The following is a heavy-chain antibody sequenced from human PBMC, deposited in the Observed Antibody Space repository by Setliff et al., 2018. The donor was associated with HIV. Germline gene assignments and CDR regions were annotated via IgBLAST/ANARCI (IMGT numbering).Heavy chain of an antibody. CDR3: VRDLARVIAH. CDR1: TFTFPNYW. Sequence: PGGSLRLSCVVSTFTFPNYWMAWLRQAPGRGLEFVANINQRGTEINYMDSMRGRFTISRDNGKNAVYLQMNSLTAEDTALYYCVRDLARVIAHWGQGALVTVSS. J-gene: IGHJ4*02. CDR2: INQRGTEI. V-gene: IGHV3-7*01. D-gene: IGHD2-21*01.